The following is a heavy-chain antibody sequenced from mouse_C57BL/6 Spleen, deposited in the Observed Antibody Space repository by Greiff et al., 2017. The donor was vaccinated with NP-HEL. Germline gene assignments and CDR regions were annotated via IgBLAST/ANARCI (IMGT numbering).Heavy chain of an antibody. CDR2: IDPGDGDT. J-gene: IGHJ4*01. D-gene: IGHD2-3*01. CDR3: ARMCGGYYHYAIDY. V-gene: IGHV1-82*01. Sequence: VQLVESGPELVKPGASVKISCKASGYAFSSSWMNWVKQRPGKGLEWIGRIDPGDGDTNYNGKFKGKATLTADKSSSTAYMQLSSLTSEDSAVYFCARMCGGYYHYAIDYWGQGTSVTVSS. CDR1: GYAFSSSW.